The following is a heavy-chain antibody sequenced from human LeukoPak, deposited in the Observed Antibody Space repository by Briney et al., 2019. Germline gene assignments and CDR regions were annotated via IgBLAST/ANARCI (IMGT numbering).Heavy chain of an antibody. D-gene: IGHD6-6*01. Sequence: VASVKVSCKASGYTFTGYYMHWVRQAPGQGLEWMGWINPNSGGTNYAQKFQGRVTMTRDTSISTAYMELSRLRSDDTAVYYCARGVGLAARPGDYWGQGTLVTVSS. CDR1: GYTFTGYY. J-gene: IGHJ4*02. CDR2: INPNSGGT. V-gene: IGHV1-2*02. CDR3: ARGVGLAARPGDY.